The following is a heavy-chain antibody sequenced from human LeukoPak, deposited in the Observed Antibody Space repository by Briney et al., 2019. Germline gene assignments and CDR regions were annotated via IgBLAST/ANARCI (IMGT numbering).Heavy chain of an antibody. J-gene: IGHJ4*02. D-gene: IGHD1/OR15-1a*01. CDR2: ISRTSSYI. Sequence: GGSLRLSCAASGLPFSTYSMNWVRHAPGKGLERVSTISRTSSYIYEADSVKGRFTISTDNANNSLYLQMNNVRDDDTAVYYCVTRASVNGKTRFWGQGTLVTVSS. CDR3: VTRASVNGKTRF. CDR1: GLPFSTYS. V-gene: IGHV3-21*01.